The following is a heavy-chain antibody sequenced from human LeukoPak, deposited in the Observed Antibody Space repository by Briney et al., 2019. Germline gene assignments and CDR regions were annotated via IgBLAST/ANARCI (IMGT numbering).Heavy chain of an antibody. Sequence: PGGSLRLSCAASGFTFSSYGMHWVRQAPGKGLEWVAFIRYDGSNKYYGDSVKGRFTISRDNSKNTLYLQMNSLRAEDTAVYYCARRAGAYSHPYDYWGQGTLVTVSS. CDR2: IRYDGSNK. CDR3: ARRAGAYSHPYDY. J-gene: IGHJ4*02. D-gene: IGHD4/OR15-4a*01. V-gene: IGHV3-30*02. CDR1: GFTFSSYG.